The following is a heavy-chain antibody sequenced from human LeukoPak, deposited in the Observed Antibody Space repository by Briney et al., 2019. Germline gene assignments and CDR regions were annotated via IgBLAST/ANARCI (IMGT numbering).Heavy chain of an antibody. V-gene: IGHV3-30*18. CDR3: AKDKGREGDY. CDR1: GFTFSSYG. D-gene: IGHD1-26*01. CDR2: ISSEGSEK. Sequence: PGGSLRLSCAASGFTFSSYGMHWARQAPGKGLEWVAVISSEGSEKFYADSVKGRFTISRDNSKNTLNLQMNSLRVEDTAVYYCAKDKGREGDYWGQGTLVTVSS. J-gene: IGHJ4*02.